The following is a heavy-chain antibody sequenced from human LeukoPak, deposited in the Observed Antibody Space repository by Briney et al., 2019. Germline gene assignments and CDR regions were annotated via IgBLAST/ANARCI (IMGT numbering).Heavy chain of an antibody. V-gene: IGHV3-23*01. J-gene: IGHJ4*02. Sequence: PGGSLRLSCAASGFTCSSYAMIWVRHAPGKGLGWVSAISGSGGSTYYADSVKGRFTISRHNSKNILYLQMNSLTAEDTAVYWCAKDPINWGSIYFDCWGQGTVVTVSS. CDR3: AKDPINWGSIYFDC. CDR1: GFTCSSYA. CDR2: ISGSGGST. D-gene: IGHD7-27*01.